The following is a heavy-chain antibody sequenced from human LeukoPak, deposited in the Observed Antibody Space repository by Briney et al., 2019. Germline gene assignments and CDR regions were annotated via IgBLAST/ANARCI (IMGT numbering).Heavy chain of an antibody. Sequence: SVKVSCKASGGTFSSYAISWVRQAPGQGLEWRGRIIPIFGTANYAQKFQGRVTITTDESTSTAYMELSSLRSEDTAVYYCALTYYYDSSGYYRDYWGQGTLVTVSS. J-gene: IGHJ4*02. CDR1: GGTFSSYA. D-gene: IGHD3-22*01. V-gene: IGHV1-69*05. CDR2: IIPIFGTA. CDR3: ALTYYYDSSGYYRDY.